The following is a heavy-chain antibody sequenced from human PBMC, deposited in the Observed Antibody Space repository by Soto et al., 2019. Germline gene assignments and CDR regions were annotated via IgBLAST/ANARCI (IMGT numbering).Heavy chain of an antibody. V-gene: IGHV4-61*01. CDR2: IYYTGST. Sequence: SATLSLTCTVSGGSVNTAPYHWSWIRQSPRNGLEWIGNIYYTGSTNYNPSFESRVAISLDTSNNQFSLRLTSLTAADTAVYFCARDHHSYYDTSGYYPYFAFWGQGTLVTVSS. D-gene: IGHD3-22*01. CDR1: GGSVNTAPYH. J-gene: IGHJ4*02. CDR3: ARDHHSYYDTSGYYPYFAF.